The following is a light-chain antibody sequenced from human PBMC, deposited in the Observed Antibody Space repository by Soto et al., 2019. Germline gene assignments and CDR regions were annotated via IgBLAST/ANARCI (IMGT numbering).Light chain of an antibody. V-gene: IGLV2-14*03. CDR3: SSYTATRTVV. CDR2: DVS. J-gene: IGLJ3*02. Sequence: QSALTQPDSVAGSPGQSITIACTGTSSDVGGYNYVSWYQLHPGKAPRLVIYDVSIRPPAVSDRFSGSTSGNTASLTISGLQAEDEADYYCSSYTATRTVVFGGGTKLTVL. CDR1: SSDVGGYNY.